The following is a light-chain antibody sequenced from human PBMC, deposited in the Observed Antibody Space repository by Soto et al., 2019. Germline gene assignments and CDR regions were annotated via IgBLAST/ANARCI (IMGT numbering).Light chain of an antibody. CDR2: DAS. CDR3: QQSYSNPQWT. V-gene: IGKV1-39*01. J-gene: IGKJ1*01. CDR1: QSIRSY. Sequence: DIQLTQSPSSLSASVGDKVTITCRASQSIRSYLNWVQQKPGKAPKLLIYDASSLQTGVPSRFSGSGSGTDFSLTISSLQPEDFANYYCQQSYSNPQWTFGRGTKVDIX.